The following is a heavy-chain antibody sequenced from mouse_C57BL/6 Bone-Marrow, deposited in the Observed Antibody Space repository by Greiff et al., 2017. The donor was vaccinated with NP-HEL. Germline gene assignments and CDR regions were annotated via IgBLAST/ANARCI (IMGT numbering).Heavy chain of an antibody. CDR1: GYTFTSYW. D-gene: IGHD2-3*01. CDR3: ARRGWLLDY. CDR2: IDPSDSYT. J-gene: IGHJ2*01. V-gene: IGHV1-69*01. Sequence: QVQLQQPGAELVMPGASVKLSCMASGYTFTSYWMHWVKQRPGQGLEWIGEIDPSDSYTNYNQKFKGKSTLTVDKSSSTAYMQLSSLTSEDSAVYYCARRGWLLDYWGQGTTLTVSS.